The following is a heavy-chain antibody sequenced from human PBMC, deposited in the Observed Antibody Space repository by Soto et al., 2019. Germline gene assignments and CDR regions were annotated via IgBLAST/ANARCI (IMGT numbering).Heavy chain of an antibody. D-gene: IGHD2-2*02. Sequence: QVQLVESGGGVVQPGRSLRLSCAASGFTFSSYGMHWVRQAPGKGLEWVAVISYGGSNKYYADSVKGRFTISRDNPKNMLYLQMNGRRAEDTAVYYCASIRSNDYWGQETLVTVSS. CDR1: GFTFSSYG. CDR2: ISYGGSNK. CDR3: ASIRSNDY. J-gene: IGHJ4*02. V-gene: IGHV3-30*03.